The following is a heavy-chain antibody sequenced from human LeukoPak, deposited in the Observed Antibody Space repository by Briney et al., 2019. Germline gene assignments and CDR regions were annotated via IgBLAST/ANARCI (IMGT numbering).Heavy chain of an antibody. CDR1: GFTFSSYW. CDR3: AKNYDPRPYNWFDP. Sequence: GGSLRLSCAASGFTFSSYWMHWVRQAPGKGLVWVSRINTDGSSTGYSDSVKGRFTISRDNSKNTLYLQMNSLRAEDTAVYYCAKNYDPRPYNWFDPWGQGTLVTVSS. J-gene: IGHJ5*02. D-gene: IGHD3-3*01. CDR2: INTDGSST. V-gene: IGHV3-74*01.